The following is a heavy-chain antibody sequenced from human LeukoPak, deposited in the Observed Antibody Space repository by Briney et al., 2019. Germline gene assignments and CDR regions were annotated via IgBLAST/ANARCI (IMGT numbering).Heavy chain of an antibody. CDR1: GGSISSYY. D-gene: IGHD3-10*01. CDR3: AKDSSGDY. V-gene: IGHV3-23*01. J-gene: IGHJ4*02. CDR2: ISGSGGST. Sequence: ETLSLTCTVSGGSISSYYWSWIRQPPGKGLEWVSAISGSGGSTYYADSVKGRFTISRDNSKNTLYLQMNSLRAEDTAVYYCAKDSSGDYWGQGTLVTVSS.